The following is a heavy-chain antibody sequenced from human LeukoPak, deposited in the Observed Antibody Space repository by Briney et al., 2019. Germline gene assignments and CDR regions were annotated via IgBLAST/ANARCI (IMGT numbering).Heavy chain of an antibody. D-gene: IGHD3-10*01. Sequence: SETLSLTSTVSGDSIRSSSYYWGWIRQPPGKGLEWIGSVYYYSGSTYYNPSLKSRATVSVDTSKNQFSLKLSSVTAADTAVYYCARVPAGWFGELLEGAFDIWGQGTMVTVSS. CDR2: VYYYSGST. CDR1: GDSIRSSSYY. CDR3: ARVPAGWFGELLEGAFDI. J-gene: IGHJ3*02. V-gene: IGHV4-39*07.